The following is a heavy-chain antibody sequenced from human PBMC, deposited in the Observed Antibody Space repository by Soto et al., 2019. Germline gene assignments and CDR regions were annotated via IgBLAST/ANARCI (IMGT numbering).Heavy chain of an antibody. CDR3: ARRGTNSKPNWSAP. V-gene: IGHV5-10-1*01. CDR1: GYSFTSYW. D-gene: IGHD7-27*01. CDR2: IDPSDSYT. J-gene: IGHJ5*02. Sequence: PGESLKISCKGSGYSFTSYWISWVRQMPGKGLEWMGRIDPSDSYTNYSPSFQGHVTISADQSISTSFLQWSSLQASDTAMYYWARRGTNSKPNWSAPWGQGTLVTVSS.